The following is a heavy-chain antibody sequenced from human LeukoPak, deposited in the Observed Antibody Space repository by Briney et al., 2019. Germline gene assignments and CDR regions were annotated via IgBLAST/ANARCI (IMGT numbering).Heavy chain of an antibody. V-gene: IGHV1-18*01. CDR3: ARGLSSSWYGLWWFDP. CDR2: ISAYNGNT. Sequence: GASVKVSCKASGYTFTSYGISWVRQAPGQGLEWMGWISAYNGNTNYAQKLQGRVTMTTDTSTSTAYMELRSLRSDDTAVYYCARGLSSSWYGLWWFDPWGQGTLVTVSS. D-gene: IGHD6-13*01. J-gene: IGHJ5*02. CDR1: GYTFTSYG.